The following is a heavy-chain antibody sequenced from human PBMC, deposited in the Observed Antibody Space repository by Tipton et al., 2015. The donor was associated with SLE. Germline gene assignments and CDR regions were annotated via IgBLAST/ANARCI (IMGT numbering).Heavy chain of an antibody. J-gene: IGHJ3*01. Sequence: TLSLTCAVYGGSFSGYYWSWIRQPPGKGLEWVGEINHSGSTNYNPSLKSRVTISVDTSKNQFSLKLSSVTAADTAVYYCARGMRYCSGGSCYGCSFDVWGQGTMVTVSS. CDR2: INHSGST. D-gene: IGHD2-15*01. V-gene: IGHV4-34*01. CDR1: GGSFSGYY. CDR3: ARGMRYCSGGSCYGCSFDV.